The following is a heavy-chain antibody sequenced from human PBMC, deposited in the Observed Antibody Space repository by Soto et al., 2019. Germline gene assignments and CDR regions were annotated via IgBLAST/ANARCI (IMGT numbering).Heavy chain of an antibody. Sequence: QVQLQESGPRMVRPSGALSLTCSVSGASMTSGHWWPWVRQSPGKGLEWIGEISDRGRTNSNPSLKIRVSLSADKSQNQFSMRLTSVTAADTAIYYCTRSTHARSGGSHYMALDDDLVTGMDVWGPGTTVTVSS. CDR2: ISDRGRT. CDR1: GASMTSGHW. J-gene: IGHJ6*02. V-gene: IGHV4-4*02. D-gene: IGHD3-3*01. CDR3: TRSTHARSGGSHYMALDDDLVTGMDV.